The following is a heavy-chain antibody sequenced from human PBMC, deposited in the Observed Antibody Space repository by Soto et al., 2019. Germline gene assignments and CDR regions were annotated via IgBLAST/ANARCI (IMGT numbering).Heavy chain of an antibody. V-gene: IGHV3-33*01. CDR3: ASPEVAAAQN. Sequence: GGSLRLSCAASGFTFSSYGMHWVRQAPGKGLERVAVIWYDGSNKYYADSLKGRFTISRDNSKNTLYLQMNSLRAEDTAVYYCASPEVAAAQNWGQGTLVTVSS. D-gene: IGHD2-2*01. J-gene: IGHJ4*02. CDR1: GFTFSSYG. CDR2: IWYDGSNK.